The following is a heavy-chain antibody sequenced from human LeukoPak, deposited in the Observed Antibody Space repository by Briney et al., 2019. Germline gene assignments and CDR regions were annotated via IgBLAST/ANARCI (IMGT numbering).Heavy chain of an antibody. CDR2: INRRGRSI. Sequence: LGGALRVSRLASTFVHRRYEMSGVRPAPGKGLAGVAYINRRGRSIYYAGSVKGRFTISRDNAEDSLFLQMNSLRAEDTAVYYCVREGSSYAPSAPFFFDLWGQATLVSVSS. D-gene: IGHD3-10*01. J-gene: IGHJ4*02. CDR1: TFVHRRYE. CDR3: VREGSSYAPSAPFFFDL. V-gene: IGHV3-48*03.